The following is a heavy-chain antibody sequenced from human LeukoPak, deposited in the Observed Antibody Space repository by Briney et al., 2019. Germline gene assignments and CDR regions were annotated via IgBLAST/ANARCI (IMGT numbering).Heavy chain of an antibody. D-gene: IGHD2-2*02. CDR2: IYYSGST. J-gene: IGHJ5*02. CDR3: ARESLGCSSTSCYKGLWFDP. CDR1: GVSISSYY. V-gene: IGHV4-59*12. Sequence: SETLSLTCTVSGVSISSYYWSWIRQPPGKGLEWIGYIYYSGSTNYNPSFKSRVTISVDTSKNQFSLKLSSVTAADTAVYYCARESLGCSSTSCYKGLWFDPWGQGTLVTVSS.